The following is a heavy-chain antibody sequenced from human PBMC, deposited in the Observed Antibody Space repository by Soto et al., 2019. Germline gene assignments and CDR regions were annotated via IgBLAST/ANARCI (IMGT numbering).Heavy chain of an antibody. Sequence: PETLSLNCAVYGGSFSGYYWSWIRQPPGKGLEWIGEINHSGSTNYNPSLKSRVTISVDTSNNQFSLKLSSVTAADTAVYYCASLSLGSGWEYYFDYWGQGTLVTVSS. V-gene: IGHV4-34*01. CDR3: ASLSLGSGWEYYFDY. D-gene: IGHD6-19*01. CDR2: INHSGST. CDR1: GGSFSGYY. J-gene: IGHJ4*02.